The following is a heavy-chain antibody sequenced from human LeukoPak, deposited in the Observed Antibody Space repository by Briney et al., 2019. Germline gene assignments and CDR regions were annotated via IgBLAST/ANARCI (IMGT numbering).Heavy chain of an antibody. J-gene: IGHJ4*02. CDR1: GGSFSGYY. CDR3: ASSPSIVGATTNLRRYFDY. CDR2: INHSGST. V-gene: IGHV4-34*01. Sequence: SETLSLTCAVYGGSFSGYYWSWIRQPPGKGLEWIGEINHSGSTNYNPSLKSRVTISVDTSKNQFSLKLSSVTAADTAVYYCASSPSIVGATTNLRRYFDYWGQGTLVTVSS. D-gene: IGHD1-26*01.